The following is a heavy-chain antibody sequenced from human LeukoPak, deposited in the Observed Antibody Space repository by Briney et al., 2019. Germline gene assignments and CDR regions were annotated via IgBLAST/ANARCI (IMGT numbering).Heavy chain of an antibody. CDR3: ARELVSLGTGYFDL. CDR2: FAGSDTTT. D-gene: IGHD7-27*01. V-gene: IGHV3-48*03. J-gene: IGHJ2*01. CDR1: GFDFGAYE. Sequence: GGSLRLSCAASGFDFGAYEMNWVRQAPGKGLEWVAYFAGSDTTTYYADSVKGRFTISRDNSNNTLHLQMNSLRAEDTAIYYCARELVSLGTGYFDLWGRGTLVTVSS.